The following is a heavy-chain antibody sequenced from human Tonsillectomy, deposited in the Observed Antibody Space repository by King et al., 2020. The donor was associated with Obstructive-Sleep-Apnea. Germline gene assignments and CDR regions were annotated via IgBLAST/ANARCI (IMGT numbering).Heavy chain of an antibody. D-gene: IGHD6-6*01. J-gene: IGHJ6*02. CDR1: GYSFTSYW. CDR3: ARREDSSSAEYYYYGMDV. CDR2: IDPSDSYT. V-gene: IGHV5-10-1*01. Sequence: QLVQSGAEVKKPGESLRISCKGSGYSFTSYWISWVRQMPGKGLEWMGRIDPSDSYTNYSPSFQGHVTISADKSISTAYLQWSSLKASDTAMYYCARREDSSSAEYYYYGMDVWGQGTTVTVSS.